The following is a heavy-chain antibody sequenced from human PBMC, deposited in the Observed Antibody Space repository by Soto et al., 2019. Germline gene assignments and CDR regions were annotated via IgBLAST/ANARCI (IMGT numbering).Heavy chain of an antibody. Sequence: ASVKVSCKASGYTFTRYYMHWVRQAPGQGGEWMGIINPSDHATSYAEKFQGRLTMTKDTSKSTVYMEMSSLRSEDTAVYYCARDLTREGDYYDRSGYYLDYWGQGTLVTVSS. V-gene: IGHV1-46*01. CDR2: INPSDHAT. CDR1: GYTFTRYY. D-gene: IGHD3-22*01. CDR3: ARDLTREGDYYDRSGYYLDY. J-gene: IGHJ4*02.